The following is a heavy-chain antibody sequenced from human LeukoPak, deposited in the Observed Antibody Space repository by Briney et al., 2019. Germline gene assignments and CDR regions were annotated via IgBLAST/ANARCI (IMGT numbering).Heavy chain of an antibody. Sequence: SVKVSCKASGGTFSSYAISWVRQAPGQGLEWMGGIIPIFGTANYAQKFQGRVTITTDESTSTAYMELSSLRSEDTAVYYCATEKNTIFAAGGAFDIWGQGTMVTVSS. CDR1: GGTFSSYA. CDR2: IIPIFGTA. J-gene: IGHJ3*02. D-gene: IGHD3-3*01. CDR3: ATEKNTIFAAGGAFDI. V-gene: IGHV1-69*05.